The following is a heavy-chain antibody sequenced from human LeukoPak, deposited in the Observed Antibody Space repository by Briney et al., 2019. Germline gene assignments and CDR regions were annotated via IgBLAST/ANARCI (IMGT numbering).Heavy chain of an antibody. V-gene: IGHV3-74*01. CDR2: INTDGSST. Sequence: GGSLRLSCEASGFTFSSYWMHWVRQAPGKGLVWVARINTDGSSTNYADSVRGRFTISRDNAQNTLYLQMNSLRAEDTAVYYCASHYDSSGYYFRNWGQGTLVTVSS. CDR1: GFTFSSYW. CDR3: ASHYDSSGYYFRN. J-gene: IGHJ4*02. D-gene: IGHD3-22*01.